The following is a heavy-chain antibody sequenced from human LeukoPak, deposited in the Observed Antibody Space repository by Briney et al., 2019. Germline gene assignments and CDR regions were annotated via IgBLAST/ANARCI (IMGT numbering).Heavy chain of an antibody. CDR2: IINGDTTM. V-gene: IGHV3-11*01. CDR3: AKDIGPYYEAASFDY. CDR1: GFTFSDYY. Sequence: GGSLRLSCAASGFTFSDYYMSWIRQAPGKGLGWVSYIINGDTTMYYADPVKGRFTISRDNAKNSLYLQMNSLRAEDTALYYCAKDIGPYYEAASFDYWGQGTLVTVSS. J-gene: IGHJ4*02. D-gene: IGHD3-22*01.